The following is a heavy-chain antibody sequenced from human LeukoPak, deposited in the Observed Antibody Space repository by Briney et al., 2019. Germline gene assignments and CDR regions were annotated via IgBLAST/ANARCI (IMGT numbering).Heavy chain of an antibody. Sequence: PSETLSLTCTVSGGSISSYYWNWIRQSPSRGLEWLGRTYYRSKWFNDYALSVKSRITINPDTSKNQFSLQLISVTPEDTAVYYCTRGSWFDPWGQGTLVTVSS. CDR1: GGSISSYY. V-gene: IGHV6-1*01. CDR3: TRGSWFDP. CDR2: TYYRSKWFN. J-gene: IGHJ5*02.